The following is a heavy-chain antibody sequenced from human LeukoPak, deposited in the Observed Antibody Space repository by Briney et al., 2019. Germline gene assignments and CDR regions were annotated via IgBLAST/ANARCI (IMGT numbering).Heavy chain of an antibody. Sequence: PSETLSLTCTVSGGSISSYYWSWIRQPAGKGLEWIGRIYTSGSTNYNPSLKSRVTMSVDTSKNQFSLNLSSVTAADTAVYSCARALEYPNFGTFDIWGQGTMVTVSS. V-gene: IGHV4-4*07. CDR3: ARALEYPNFGTFDI. D-gene: IGHD2/OR15-2a*01. CDR1: GGSISSYY. CDR2: IYTSGST. J-gene: IGHJ3*02.